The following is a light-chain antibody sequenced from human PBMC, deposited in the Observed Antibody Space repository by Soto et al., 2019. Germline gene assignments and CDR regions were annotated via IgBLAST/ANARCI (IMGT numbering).Light chain of an antibody. CDR2: GTS. J-gene: IGKJ5*01. CDR3: QQYGNSPIT. V-gene: IGKV3-20*01. CDR1: ERIYSAY. Sequence: EIGLTQSPGTLSLSPGERATLSCRASERIYSAYLGWYQQKPGQAPRLLIYGTSSRATGIPDRFSGSGSGTDFTLTISRLEPEDFAVYYCQQYGNSPITFGQGTRLEL.